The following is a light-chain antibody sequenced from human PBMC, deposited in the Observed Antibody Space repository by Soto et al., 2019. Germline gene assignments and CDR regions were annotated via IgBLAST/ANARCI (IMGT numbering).Light chain of an antibody. CDR3: SSYTSSSTVV. J-gene: IGLJ2*01. CDR2: DVS. CDR1: SSDVGGYNY. Sequence: QSVLTQPASVSGSPGQSITISCTGTSSDVGGYNYVSWYQQHPGKAPKLMIYDVSNRPSGVSNRFSGSKSGNTASLTISGLKAEDEAVYYCSSYTSSSTVVFGGGTKVTVL. V-gene: IGLV2-14*01.